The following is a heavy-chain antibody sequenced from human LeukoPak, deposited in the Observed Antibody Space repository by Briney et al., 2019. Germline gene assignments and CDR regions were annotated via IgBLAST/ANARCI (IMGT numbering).Heavy chain of an antibody. J-gene: IGHJ4*02. Sequence: PGGSLRLSCAASGFTLSRDSMNWVRQAPGKGLEWISYISHDSGIRYYADSVRGRFTISRDNAKNSLYLQMNSLRAEDTAVYYCARELYSPFDYWGQGTLVTVCS. CDR1: GFTLSRDS. CDR3: ARELYSPFDY. CDR2: ISHDSGIR. V-gene: IGHV3-48*01. D-gene: IGHD2-2*02.